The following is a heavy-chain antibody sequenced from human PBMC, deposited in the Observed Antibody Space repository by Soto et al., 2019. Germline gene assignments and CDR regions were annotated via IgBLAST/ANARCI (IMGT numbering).Heavy chain of an antibody. Sequence: WGSLRLSRECSGFTFSGYYISWIRQAPGKGLEWISYSSNSGTFSRYADSVKGRFSISRDNTKNLLYLQMNSLRAEDTAVYYCARSGDNYNSLDYWGQGTPVT. D-gene: IGHD1-1*01. V-gene: IGHV3-11*06. J-gene: IGHJ4*02. CDR2: SSNSGTFS. CDR3: ARSGDNYNSLDY. CDR1: GFTFSGYY.